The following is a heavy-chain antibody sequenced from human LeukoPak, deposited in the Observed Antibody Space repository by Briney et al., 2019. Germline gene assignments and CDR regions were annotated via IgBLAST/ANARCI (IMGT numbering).Heavy chain of an antibody. Sequence: PSQTLSLTCTVSGGSISSGGYYWSWIRQHPGKGLEWIGYIYYSGSTYYNPSLKSRVTISVDTSKNQFSLKLSSVTAADTAVYYCARDYYDSSGLGAFGIWGQGTMVTVSS. CDR1: GGSISSGGYY. CDR3: ARDYYDSSGLGAFGI. J-gene: IGHJ3*02. V-gene: IGHV4-31*03. D-gene: IGHD3-22*01. CDR2: IYYSGST.